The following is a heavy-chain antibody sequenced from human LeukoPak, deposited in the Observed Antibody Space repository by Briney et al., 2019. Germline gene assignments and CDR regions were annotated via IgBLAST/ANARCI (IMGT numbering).Heavy chain of an antibody. D-gene: IGHD3-10*01. J-gene: IGHJ1*01. Sequence: PGGSLRLSCAASGFTFSNYDMHWVRQAPGQGLEWVSGTGTAGDTYYAGSVKGRFTISRENAKNSLYLQMKSLRAGDTAVYYCARGSPPFQHWGQGTLVTVSS. CDR3: ARGSPPFQH. CDR1: GFTFSNYD. V-gene: IGHV3-13*01. CDR2: TGTAGDT.